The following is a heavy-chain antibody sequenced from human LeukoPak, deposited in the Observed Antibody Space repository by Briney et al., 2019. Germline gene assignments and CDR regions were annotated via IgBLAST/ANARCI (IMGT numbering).Heavy chain of an antibody. CDR1: GDTFSSYA. J-gene: IGHJ3*02. CDR2: IIPILGIA. Sequence: GASVKVSCKASGDTFSSYAISWVRQAPGQGLEWMGRIIPILGIANYAQKFQGRVTMTRNTSISTAYMELSSLRSEDTAVYYCARVTAFDIWGQGTMVTVSS. CDR3: ARVTAFDI. V-gene: IGHV1-69*04.